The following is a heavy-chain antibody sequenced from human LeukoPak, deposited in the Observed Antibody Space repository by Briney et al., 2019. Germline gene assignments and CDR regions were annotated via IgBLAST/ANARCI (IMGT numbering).Heavy chain of an antibody. CDR1: GFTVSYNY. Sequence: GSLRLSCAASGFTVSYNYMTWVRQAPGKGLEWVSVIHIGGDTYYADSVKGRFTISRDNSKNTLYLQINSLRVEDTAVYYCARDLVGATVPDWGQGTLVTVSS. V-gene: IGHV3-53*01. CDR3: ARDLVGATVPD. D-gene: IGHD1-26*01. J-gene: IGHJ4*02. CDR2: IHIGGDT.